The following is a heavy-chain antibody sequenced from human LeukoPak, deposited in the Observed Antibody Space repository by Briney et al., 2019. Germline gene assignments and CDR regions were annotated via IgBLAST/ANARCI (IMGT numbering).Heavy chain of an antibody. D-gene: IGHD3-22*01. CDR2: IIPIFGTA. Sequence: SVKVSCKASGYTFTSYGISWVRQAPGQGLEWMGGIIPIFGTANYAQKFQGRVTITADESTSTAYMELSSLRSEDTAVYYCATPLSGESGYYQFLIWGQGTLVTVSS. CDR3: ATPLSGESGYYQFLI. V-gene: IGHV1-69*13. J-gene: IGHJ4*02. CDR1: GYTFTSYG.